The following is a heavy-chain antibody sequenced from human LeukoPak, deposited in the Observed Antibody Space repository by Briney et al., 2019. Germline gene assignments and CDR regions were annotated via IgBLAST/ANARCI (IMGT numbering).Heavy chain of an antibody. CDR3: AKALATVTDLFGY. CDR2: ISWNSGSI. V-gene: IGHV3-9*01. J-gene: IGHJ4*02. Sequence: PGRSLRLSCAASGFTFDDYAMHWVRQAPGKGLEWVSGISWNSGSIGYADSVKGRFTISRDNAKNSLYLQMNSLRAEDTALYYCAKALATVTDLFGYWGQGTLVTVSS. CDR1: GFTFDDYA. D-gene: IGHD4-17*01.